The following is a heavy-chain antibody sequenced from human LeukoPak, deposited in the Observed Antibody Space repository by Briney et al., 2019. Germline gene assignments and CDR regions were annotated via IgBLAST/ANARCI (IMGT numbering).Heavy chain of an antibody. Sequence: SETLSLTCTVSGGSISSSSYYWGWIRQPPGKGLEWIESIYYSGSTYYNPSLKSRVTISADTSKNQFSLKLSSVTAADTAVYYCARQGVVVPAAIRGWGQGTLVTVSS. V-gene: IGHV4-39*01. CDR2: IYYSGST. CDR3: ARQGVVVPAAIRG. D-gene: IGHD2-2*02. CDR1: GGSISSSSYY. J-gene: IGHJ4*02.